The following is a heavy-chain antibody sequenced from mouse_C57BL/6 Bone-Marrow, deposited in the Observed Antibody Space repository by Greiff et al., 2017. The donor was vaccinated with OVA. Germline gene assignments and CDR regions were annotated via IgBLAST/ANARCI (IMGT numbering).Heavy chain of an antibody. D-gene: IGHD1-1*01. CDR3: ARDYYGTSFAY. J-gene: IGHJ3*01. CDR1: GYTFTSYG. Sequence: VQLQQSGAELARPGASVKLSCKASGYTFTSYGISWVKQSTGQGLEWIGEIYPRSGNTYYNEKFKGKATLTADKSSSTAYMELRSLTSEDSAVYFCARDYYGTSFAYWGQGTLVTVSA. CDR2: IYPRSGNT. V-gene: IGHV1-81*01.